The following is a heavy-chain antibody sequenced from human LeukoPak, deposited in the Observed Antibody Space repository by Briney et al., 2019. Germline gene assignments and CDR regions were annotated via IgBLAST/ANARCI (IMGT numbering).Heavy chain of an antibody. Sequence: SETLSLTCTVSGGSISTFYWSWLRQPPGKGLEWIGYIFQTGHSNYNPSLKGRVTISVDTSKNQLSLKLYSVTAADTAIYYCARHPFSDGFDIWGQGTMVTVSS. J-gene: IGHJ3*02. CDR1: GGSISTFY. CDR2: IFQTGHS. CDR3: ARHPFSDGFDI. V-gene: IGHV4-59*08.